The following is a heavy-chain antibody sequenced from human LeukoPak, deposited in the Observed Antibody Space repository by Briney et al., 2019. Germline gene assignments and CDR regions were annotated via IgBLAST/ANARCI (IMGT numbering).Heavy chain of an antibody. V-gene: IGHV1-2*04. Sequence: PLASVKVSCKASGYTFTGYYMHWVRQAPGQGLEWMGWINPNSGGTNYAQKFQGWVTMTRDTSISTAYMELSRLRSDDTAVYYCARSGYQLWDLPNYWFDPWGQGTLVTVSS. CDR1: GYTFTGYY. CDR3: ARSGYQLWDLPNYWFDP. J-gene: IGHJ5*02. CDR2: INPNSGGT. D-gene: IGHD2-2*01.